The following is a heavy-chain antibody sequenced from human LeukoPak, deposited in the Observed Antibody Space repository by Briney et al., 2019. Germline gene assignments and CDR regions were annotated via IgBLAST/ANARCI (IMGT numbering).Heavy chain of an antibody. CDR2: IKPDGTTK. V-gene: IGHV3-7*03. CDR1: GFPLSSYS. D-gene: IGHD6-13*01. Sequence: GGSLRLSCAASGFPLSSYSMTWVRQAPGKGLEWVANIKPDGTTKFYVDSVKGRFTISRDNALNSLYLQMNSLRAEDTAIYYCARSIPYGTTWYGRSDYWGQGTLVTVPS. CDR3: ARSIPYGTTWYGRSDY. J-gene: IGHJ4*02.